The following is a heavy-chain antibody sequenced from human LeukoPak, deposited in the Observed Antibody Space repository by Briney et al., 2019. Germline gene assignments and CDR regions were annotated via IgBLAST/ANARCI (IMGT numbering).Heavy chain of an antibody. CDR1: GYNFTSYW. V-gene: IGHV5-51*01. Sequence: GESLKISCKGSGYNFTSYWIGWVRQMPGKGLEWMGTIYPGDSDTRYSPSFQGQVTISVDKSMTTAYLQWSSLKVSDTAMYYCARGRSCSDTVCRNWFDPWGQGTLVTVSS. D-gene: IGHD3-16*01. CDR2: IYPGDSDT. CDR3: ARGRSCSDTVCRNWFDP. J-gene: IGHJ5*02.